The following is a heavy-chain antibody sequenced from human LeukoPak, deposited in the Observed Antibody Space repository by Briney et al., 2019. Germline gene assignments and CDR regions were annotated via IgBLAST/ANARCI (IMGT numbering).Heavy chain of an antibody. D-gene: IGHD2-21*02. CDR2: IDGSGGTI. V-gene: IGHV3-48*03. J-gene: IGHJ4*02. Sequence: GGSLRLSCAASGFDFNSFEMNWVRQPPGKGLEWVSYIDGSGGTIYYADSVKGRFTISRENAKRSLYLQMDSLRAEDTAVYYCVGGGLLYFDYWGQGTLVTVSS. CDR3: VGGGLLYFDY. CDR1: GFDFNSFE.